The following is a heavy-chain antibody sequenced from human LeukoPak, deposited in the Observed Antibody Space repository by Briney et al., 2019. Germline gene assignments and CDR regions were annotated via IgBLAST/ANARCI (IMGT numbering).Heavy chain of an antibody. CDR1: GLTFSETW. V-gene: IGHV3-7*01. J-gene: IGHJ6*02. CDR2: IKEDGSEK. CDR3: ATYTHWVAGDV. Sequence: PGGSLTLSCAAPGLTFSETWMSWVRQAPGQGLEWVAAIKEDGSEKDYVDSVKGRFTISRDNAKNSLYLQMNSLRAEDTAVYYCATYTHWVAGDVWGQGTTVSVSS. D-gene: IGHD3-16*01.